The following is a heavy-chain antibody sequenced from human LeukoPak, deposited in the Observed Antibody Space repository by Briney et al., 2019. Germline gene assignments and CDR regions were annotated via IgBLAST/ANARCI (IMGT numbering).Heavy chain of an antibody. V-gene: IGHV3-30*18. Sequence: GGSLRLSCAASGSSFSSYGMHWVRQAPGKGLEWVAVISYDGSNKYYADSVKGRFTISRDNFKNTLDLQTNSLRAEDTAVYYCAKDTYYHDSSGYYTFDYWGQGTLVTVSS. J-gene: IGHJ4*02. CDR2: ISYDGSNK. CDR1: GSSFSSYG. CDR3: AKDTYYHDSSGYYTFDY. D-gene: IGHD3-22*01.